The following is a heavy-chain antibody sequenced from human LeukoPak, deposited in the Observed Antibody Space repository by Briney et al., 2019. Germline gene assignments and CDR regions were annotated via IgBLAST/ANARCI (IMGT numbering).Heavy chain of an antibody. V-gene: IGHV1-69*05. CDR3: AATDGYIHRPPLYYLDY. CDR1: GGTFNNYA. D-gene: IGHD5-24*01. Sequence: SVKVSCKASGGTFNNYAISWVRQAPGQGPEWMGGVMPLFGTPSYAQKFQGRVTVITDDSTNTAYMEVSSLRYDDTAIYYCAATDGYIHRPPLYYLDYWGQGTLVIVSS. CDR2: VMPLFGTP. J-gene: IGHJ4*02.